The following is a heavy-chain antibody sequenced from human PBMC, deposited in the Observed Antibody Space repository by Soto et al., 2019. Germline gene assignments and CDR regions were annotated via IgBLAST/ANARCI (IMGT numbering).Heavy chain of an antibody. CDR1: GYTFTTYY. CDR3: ARDQGYCSGGSCYSYYYYGMDV. D-gene: IGHD2-15*01. Sequence: SVKVSCKAAGYTFTTYYMHWVRQAPGQGLEWMGGIIPIFGTANYAQKFQGRVTITADESTSTAYMELSSLRSEDTAVYYCARDQGYCSGGSCYSYYYYGMDVWGQGTTVTVSS. V-gene: IGHV1-69*13. CDR2: IIPIFGTA. J-gene: IGHJ6*02.